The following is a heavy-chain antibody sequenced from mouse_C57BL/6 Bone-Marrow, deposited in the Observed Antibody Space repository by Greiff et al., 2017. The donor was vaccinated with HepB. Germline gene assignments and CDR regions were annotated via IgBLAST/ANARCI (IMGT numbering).Heavy chain of an antibody. Sequence: QVQLQQPGAELVKPGASVKLSCKASGYTFTSYWMHWVKQRPGQGLEWIGMIHPNSGSTNYNEKFKSKATLTVDKSSSTAYMQLSSLTSEDSAVYYCARGGGYYGETWFAYWGQGTLVTVSA. V-gene: IGHV1-64*01. CDR3: ARGGGYYGETWFAY. J-gene: IGHJ3*01. D-gene: IGHD1-1*01. CDR2: IHPNSGST. CDR1: GYTFTSYW.